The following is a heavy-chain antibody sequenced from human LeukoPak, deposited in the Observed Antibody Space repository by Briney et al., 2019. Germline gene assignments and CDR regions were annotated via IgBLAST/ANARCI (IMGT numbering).Heavy chain of an antibody. CDR2: IYYSGST. CDR3: ARGGSKVGLDYDFWSGYFPPYYYMDV. Sequence: PSETLSLTCTVSGGPISSHYWSWIRQPPGKGLEWIGYIYYSGSTNYNPSLKSRVTISVDTSKNQFSLTLSSVTAADTAVYYCARGGSKVGLDYDFWSGYFPPYYYMDVWGKGTTVTVSS. V-gene: IGHV4-59*11. D-gene: IGHD3-3*01. CDR1: GGPISSHY. J-gene: IGHJ6*03.